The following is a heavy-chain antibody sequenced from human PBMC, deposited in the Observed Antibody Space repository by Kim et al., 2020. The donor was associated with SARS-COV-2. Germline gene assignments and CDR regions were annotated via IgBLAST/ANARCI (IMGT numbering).Heavy chain of an antibody. CDR3: ARAPLRMGACDY. CDR2: INHSGST. Sequence: SETLSLTCAVYGGSFSGYYWSWIRQPPGKGLEWIGEINHSGSTNYNPSLKSRVTISVDTSKNQFSLKLSSVTAADTAVYYCARAPLRMGACDYWGQGTLVTVSS. J-gene: IGHJ4*02. CDR1: GGSFSGYY. V-gene: IGHV4-34*01. D-gene: IGHD1-26*01.